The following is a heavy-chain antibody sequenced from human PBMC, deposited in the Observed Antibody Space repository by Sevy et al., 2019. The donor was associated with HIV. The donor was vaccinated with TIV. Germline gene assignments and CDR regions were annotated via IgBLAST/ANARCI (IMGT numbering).Heavy chain of an antibody. CDR1: GFTFGDYA. J-gene: IGHJ4*02. V-gene: IGHV3-49*04. CDR2: LKSKADGGTV. D-gene: IGHD1-1*01. Sequence: GGSLRLSCTTSGFTFGDYAMNWVRQAPGKSLEWVAFLKSKADGGTVDHAASVKGRFTISRDDSKSIAYLQMNDLTTEDTGVYYCTRWKGLQSIFDYWGQGALVTVSS. CDR3: TRWKGLQSIFDY.